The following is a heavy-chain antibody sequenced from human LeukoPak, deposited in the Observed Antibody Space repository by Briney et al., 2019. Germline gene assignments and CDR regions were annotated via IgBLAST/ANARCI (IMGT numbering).Heavy chain of an antibody. Sequence: GGSLRLSCAASGFTFDDYAMHWVRQAPGKGLEWVSGISWNSGSIGYADSVKGRFTISRDNAKNSLYLQMNSLRAEDTAVYYCARDQLLWFGEFRVSNPANDYWGQGTLVTVSS. CDR1: GFTFDDYA. CDR3: ARDQLLWFGEFRVSNPANDY. CDR2: ISWNSGSI. V-gene: IGHV3-9*01. J-gene: IGHJ4*02. D-gene: IGHD3-10*01.